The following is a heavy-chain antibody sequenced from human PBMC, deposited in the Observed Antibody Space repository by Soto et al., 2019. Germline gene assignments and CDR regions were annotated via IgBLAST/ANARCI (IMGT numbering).Heavy chain of an antibody. Sequence: SETLSLTCTVSSGSISRGRYYWSWIRQHPGKGLEWIGYIYYSGITYYNPSLKSRVTISVDTSKNQFSLKLSSVTAADTAVYYCARWPQLEPRFDYWGQGTLVT. J-gene: IGHJ4*02. CDR2: IYYSGIT. CDR1: SGSISRGRYY. V-gene: IGHV4-31*03. D-gene: IGHD1-1*01. CDR3: ARWPQLEPRFDY.